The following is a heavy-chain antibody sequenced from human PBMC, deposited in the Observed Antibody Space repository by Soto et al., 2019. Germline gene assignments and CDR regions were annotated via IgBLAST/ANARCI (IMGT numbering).Heavy chain of an antibody. CDR2: IGSLITST. CDR1: GFSFSSHA. J-gene: IGHJ4*02. D-gene: IGHD3-10*01. CDR3: ARGLCFGNRNYFDF. V-gene: IGHV3-23*01. Sequence: EVQLLESGGGLIQPGGSLRLSCTASGFSFSSHALTWVRQAPGKALEWVSVIGSLITSTFYADSFWGRFTISRDNSKKTVYLQMNNLGAEDTAIYCCARGLCFGNRNYFDFWGQGTLVTVSS.